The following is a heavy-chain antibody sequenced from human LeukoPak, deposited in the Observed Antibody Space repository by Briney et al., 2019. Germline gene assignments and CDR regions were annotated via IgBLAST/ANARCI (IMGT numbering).Heavy chain of an antibody. D-gene: IGHD1-1*01. Sequence: GGSLRLSCAASGFTVSSNYMSWVRQAPGKGLEWVSSISSSSSYIYYADSVKGRFTISRDNAKNSLYLQMNSLRAEDTAVYYCARDLPGTAPFDYWGQGTLVTVSS. CDR1: GFTVSSNY. V-gene: IGHV3-21*01. CDR3: ARDLPGTAPFDY. CDR2: ISSSSSYI. J-gene: IGHJ4*02.